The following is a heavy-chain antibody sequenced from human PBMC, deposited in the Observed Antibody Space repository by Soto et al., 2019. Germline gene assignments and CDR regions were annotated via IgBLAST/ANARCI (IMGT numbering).Heavy chain of an antibody. Sequence: QVQLVESGGGVVQPGRSLRLSCAASGFTFTNYGMHWVRQAPGKGLEWVAVIWYDGSNKYYADSVKGRFTISKDNSQNTLYVQMNNLRAEDTAMYYCTRDPYGGSLYYFDSGGQGTLVNVSS. CDR3: TRDPYGGSLYYFDS. CDR2: IWYDGSNK. J-gene: IGHJ4*02. V-gene: IGHV3-33*01. CDR1: GFTFTNYG. D-gene: IGHD1-26*01.